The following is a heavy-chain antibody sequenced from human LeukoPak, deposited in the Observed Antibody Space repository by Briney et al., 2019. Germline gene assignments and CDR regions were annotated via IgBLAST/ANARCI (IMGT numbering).Heavy chain of an antibody. V-gene: IGHV1-2*02. J-gene: IGHJ5*02. CDR2: INPNSGGT. D-gene: IGHD6-19*01. CDR1: GSTLTGYY. CDR3: ARSRGALGIAVAGTRGNWFDP. Sequence: ASVKVSCKASGSTLTGYYMNWVRQAPGQGLEWMGWINPNSGGTNYAQKFQGRVTMTRDTSISTAYMELSRLRSDDTAVYYCARSRGALGIAVAGTRGNWFDPWGQGTLVTVSS.